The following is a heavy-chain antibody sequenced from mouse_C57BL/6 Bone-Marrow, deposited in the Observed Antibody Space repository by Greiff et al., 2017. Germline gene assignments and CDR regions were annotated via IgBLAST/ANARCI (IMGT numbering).Heavy chain of an antibody. Sequence: EVQLQQSGPELVKPGASVKISCKASGYTFTDYYMNWVKQSHGKSLEWIGDINPNNGGTSYNQKFKGKATLTVDKSSSTAYMELRSLTSEDSAVYYCARGDGLGFDYWGQGTTHTVAS. CDR1: GYTFTDYY. CDR3: ARGDGLGFDY. J-gene: IGHJ2*01. V-gene: IGHV1-26*01. D-gene: IGHD3-3*01. CDR2: INPNNGGT.